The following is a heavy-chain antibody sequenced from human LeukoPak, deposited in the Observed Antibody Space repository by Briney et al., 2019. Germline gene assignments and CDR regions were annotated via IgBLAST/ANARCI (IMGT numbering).Heavy chain of an antibody. Sequence: QPGGSLRLSCAASGFTFNSYAMSWVRQAPGKGLEWVSRTHSDGSSATYADSVKGRFTISRDNAKNTLYLQMSSLRAEDTAVYYCARAYSSSWSNALDIWGQGTMVTVSS. CDR1: GFTFNSYA. J-gene: IGHJ3*02. CDR3: ARAYSSSWSNALDI. V-gene: IGHV3-74*01. CDR2: THSDGSSA. D-gene: IGHD6-13*01.